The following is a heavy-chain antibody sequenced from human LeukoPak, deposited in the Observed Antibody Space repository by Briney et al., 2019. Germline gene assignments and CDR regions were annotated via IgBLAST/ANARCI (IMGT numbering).Heavy chain of an antibody. CDR1: GFAFNDYF. Sequence: GGSLRLSCAASGFAFNDYFMAWIRQTPGKGLEWISYIGRTGENIYYADSVEGRFTISRDNATNSLYLQMNSLRAEDTAVYYCARTGSSGWSYFDYWGQGTLVTVSS. J-gene: IGHJ4*02. D-gene: IGHD6-19*01. CDR3: ARTGSSGWSYFDY. V-gene: IGHV3-11*01. CDR2: IGRTGENI.